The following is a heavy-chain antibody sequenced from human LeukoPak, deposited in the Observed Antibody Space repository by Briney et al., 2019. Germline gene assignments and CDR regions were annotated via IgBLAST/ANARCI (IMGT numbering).Heavy chain of an antibody. CDR2: FDVAETDT. CDR1: GYTLSELS. Sequence: ASVKVSCKVSGYTLSELSMHWVRQSPGKGLEWMGGFDVAETDTIYAQKFQGRVTMTEDTSTDTAYMELNSLSSEDTAVYYCSSSGGEEWRGLHFWGWGPLVPVSS. V-gene: IGHV1-24*01. J-gene: IGHJ4*02. CDR3: SSSGGEEWRGLHF. D-gene: IGHD3-16*01.